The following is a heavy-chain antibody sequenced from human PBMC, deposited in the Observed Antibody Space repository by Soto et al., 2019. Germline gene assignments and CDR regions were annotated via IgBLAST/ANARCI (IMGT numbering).Heavy chain of an antibody. CDR2: IYYSGST. J-gene: IGHJ4*02. D-gene: IGHD4-17*01. CDR3: ARRYGDYFDY. CDR1: GGSISSYY. V-gene: IGHV4-59*08. Sequence: SETLSLTCTVPGGSISSYYWSWIRQPPGKGLEWIGYIYYSGSTNYNPSLKSRVTISVDTSKNQFSLKLSSVTAADTAVYYCARRYGDYFDYWGQGTLVTVSS.